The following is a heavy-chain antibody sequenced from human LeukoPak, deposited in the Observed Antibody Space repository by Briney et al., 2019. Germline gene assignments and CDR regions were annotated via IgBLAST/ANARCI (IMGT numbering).Heavy chain of an antibody. V-gene: IGHV3-48*01. CDR3: ARGCDGIELLDAFDI. D-gene: IGHD3-10*01. CDR1: GFTFSSYS. J-gene: IGHJ3*02. Sequence: GGSLRLSCAASGFTFSSYSMNWVRQAPGKGLEWVSYISSSSSTIYYADSVKGRFTISRDNAKNSLYLQMNSLRAEDTAVYYCARGCDGIELLDAFDIWGQGTMVTVSS. CDR2: ISSSSSTI.